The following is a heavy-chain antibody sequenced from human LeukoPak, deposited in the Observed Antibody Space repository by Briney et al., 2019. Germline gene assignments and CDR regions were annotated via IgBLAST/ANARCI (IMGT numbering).Heavy chain of an antibody. CDR2: MNPNSGNT. D-gene: IGHD2-2*01. V-gene: IGHV1-8*01. CDR1: GYTFTSYD. CDR3: ARVREDCSSTSCYPRFDP. Sequence: ASVKVSCKASGYTFTSYDINWVRQATGQGLEWMGWMNPNSGNTGYAQKFQGRATMTRNTSISTAYMELSSLRSEDTAVYYCARVREDCSSTSCYPRFDPWGQGTLVTVSS. J-gene: IGHJ5*02.